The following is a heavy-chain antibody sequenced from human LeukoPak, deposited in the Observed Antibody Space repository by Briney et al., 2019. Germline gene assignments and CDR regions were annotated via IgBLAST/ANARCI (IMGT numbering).Heavy chain of an antibody. Sequence: ASVKVSCKASGYTFTSYGISWVRQAPGQGLEWMGWISAYNGNTNYAQKLQGRVTITADKSTSTAYMELSSLRSEDTAVYYCARGSGPVTTYYFDYWGQGTLVTVSS. CDR3: ARGSGPVTTYYFDY. D-gene: IGHD4-17*01. CDR2: ISAYNGNT. CDR1: GYTFTSYG. V-gene: IGHV1-18*01. J-gene: IGHJ4*02.